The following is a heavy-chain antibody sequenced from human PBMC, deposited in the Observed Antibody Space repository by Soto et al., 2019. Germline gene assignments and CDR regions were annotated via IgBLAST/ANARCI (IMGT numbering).Heavy chain of an antibody. J-gene: IGHJ6*02. CDR1: EFTFSNYA. CDR3: AKPRSANYYYYGMDV. Sequence: GGSLRLSCAASEFTFSNYAMNWVRQAPGKGLEWVSAISGNGVSTYYTDSVKGRFTISRDNSKNTLYLQMNSLRAEDTAVYYCAKPRSANYYYYGMDVWGQGTTVTVSS. V-gene: IGHV3-23*01. CDR2: ISGNGVST.